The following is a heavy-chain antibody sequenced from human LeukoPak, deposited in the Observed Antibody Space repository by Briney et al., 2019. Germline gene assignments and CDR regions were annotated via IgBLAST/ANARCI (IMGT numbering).Heavy chain of an antibody. Sequence: GGSLRLSCAASGFTFSSYNMNWVRQAPGKGLEWISYISNSRTTIYYADSVKGRFTISRDNAKSSLYLQMNSLRAEDTAVYYCARPGEGDNWNPWVVWGQGTLVTVSS. J-gene: IGHJ4*02. D-gene: IGHD1-20*01. CDR3: ARPGEGDNWNPWVV. CDR2: ISNSRTTI. V-gene: IGHV3-48*01. CDR1: GFTFSSYN.